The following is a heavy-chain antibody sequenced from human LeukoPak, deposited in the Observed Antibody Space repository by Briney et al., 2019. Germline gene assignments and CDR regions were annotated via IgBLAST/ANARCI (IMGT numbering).Heavy chain of an antibody. CDR1: GFTFDDYA. J-gene: IGHJ4*02. D-gene: IGHD3-10*01. Sequence: PGGPLRLSCAASGFTFDDYAMHWVRQAPGKGLEWVSGISWNSGSIGYADSVKGRFTISRDNAKNSLYLQMNSLRAEDTALYYCAKDVGESRFYFDYWGQGTLVTVSS. V-gene: IGHV3-9*01. CDR2: ISWNSGSI. CDR3: AKDVGESRFYFDY.